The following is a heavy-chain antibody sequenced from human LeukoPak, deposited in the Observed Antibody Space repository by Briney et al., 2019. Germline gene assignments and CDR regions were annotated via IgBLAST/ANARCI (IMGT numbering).Heavy chain of an antibody. CDR2: IYYSEST. V-gene: IGHV4-39*01. D-gene: IGHD2-2*01. J-gene: IGHJ5*02. CDR1: GGSISSSSYY. CDR3: ASGYCSSTSCYFAPKNWFDP. Sequence: PSETLSLTCTVSGGSISSSSYYWGWIRQPPGKGLGWIGSIYYSESTYYNPSLKSRVTISVDTSKNQFSLKLSSVTAADTTVYYCASGYCSSTSCYFAPKNWFDPWGQGTLVTVSS.